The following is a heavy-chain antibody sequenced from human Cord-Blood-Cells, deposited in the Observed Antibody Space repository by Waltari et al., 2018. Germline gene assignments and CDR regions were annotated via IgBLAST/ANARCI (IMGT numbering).Heavy chain of an antibody. V-gene: IGHV1-69*01. J-gene: IGHJ4*02. CDR3: ARDKGGSGYVDGFDY. CDR2: IIPIFGTA. CDR1: GGTFSTYA. Sequence: QVQLVQSGAEVKKPGSSVTVSCKASGGTFSTYAISWVRPAPGQGLEWMGGIIPIFGTANYAQKFQGRVTITADESTSTAYMELSSLRSEDTAVYYCARDKGGSGYVDGFDYWGQGTLVTVSS. D-gene: IGHD5-12*01.